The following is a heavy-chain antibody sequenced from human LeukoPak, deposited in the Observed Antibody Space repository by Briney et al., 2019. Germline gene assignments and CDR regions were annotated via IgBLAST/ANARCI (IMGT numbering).Heavy chain of an antibody. D-gene: IGHD2-2*01. Sequence: PGGSPRLSCAASGFTFSSYAMHWVRQAPGKGLEWVAVISYDGSNKYYADSVKGRFTISRDNSKNTLYLQMNSLRAEDTAVYYCARDFGYQLPSREWLNWGQGTLVTVSS. J-gene: IGHJ4*02. CDR3: ARDFGYQLPSREWLN. V-gene: IGHV3-30*04. CDR1: GFTFSSYA. CDR2: ISYDGSNK.